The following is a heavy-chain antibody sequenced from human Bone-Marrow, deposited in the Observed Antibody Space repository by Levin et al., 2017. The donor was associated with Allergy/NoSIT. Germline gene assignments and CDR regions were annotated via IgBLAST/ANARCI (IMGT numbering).Heavy chain of an antibody. CDR3: AKDTASNWYFDL. J-gene: IGHJ2*01. D-gene: IGHD5/OR15-5a*01. Sequence: ASVKVSCKASGFPFSNFYMHWVRQAPGQGFEWMGIINPSGGATTYALKFQGRVTMTRDTSTTTVYMELSSLRSDDTAIYYCAKDTASNWYFDLWGRGTLVTVSS. CDR2: INPSGGAT. CDR1: GFPFSNFY. V-gene: IGHV1-46*03.